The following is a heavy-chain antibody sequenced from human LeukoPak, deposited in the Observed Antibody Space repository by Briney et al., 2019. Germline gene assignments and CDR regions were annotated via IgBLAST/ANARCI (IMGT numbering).Heavy chain of an antibody. D-gene: IGHD3-16*01. CDR2: INSDGSST. Sequence: GGSLRLSCAASGFTFSSYWMHWVRQAPGKGLVWVSRINSDGSSTSYADSVKGRFTISRDNAKNTLYLQMNSLRAEDTAVYYCARDRPYYDYVWGSYSGSFDYWGQGTLVTVSS. V-gene: IGHV3-74*01. J-gene: IGHJ4*02. CDR3: ARDRPYYDYVWGSYSGSFDY. CDR1: GFTFSSYW.